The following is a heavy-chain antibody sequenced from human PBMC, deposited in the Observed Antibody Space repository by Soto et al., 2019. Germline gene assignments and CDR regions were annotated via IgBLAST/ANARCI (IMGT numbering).Heavy chain of an antibody. D-gene: IGHD6-13*01. Sequence: ETLSLTCAVYGGSFSGYYWSWIRQPPGKGLEWIGEINHSGSTNYNPSLKSRVIISVDTSKTHVSLKLSSVPAEDPAVYFCAKLAPISEADGMDVWGQGTTVTVSS. CDR1: GGSFSGYY. V-gene: IGHV4-34*01. J-gene: IGHJ6*02. CDR3: AKLAPISEADGMDV. CDR2: INHSGST.